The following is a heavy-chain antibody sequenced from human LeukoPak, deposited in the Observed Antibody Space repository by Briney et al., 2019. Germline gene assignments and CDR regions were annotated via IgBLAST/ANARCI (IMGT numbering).Heavy chain of an antibody. CDR2: IYYSGST. V-gene: IGHV4-39*01. Sequence: SETLSLTCTVPGGSISSSSYYWGWVRQPPGKGLEWIGTIYYSGSTYYNPALNSRVTISVDTPKNLFSLKLTSVTATATAVYYCARRERIIASADYFDYWGQGTLVTVSS. D-gene: IGHD6-13*01. J-gene: IGHJ4*02. CDR1: GGSISSSSYY. CDR3: ARRERIIASADYFDY.